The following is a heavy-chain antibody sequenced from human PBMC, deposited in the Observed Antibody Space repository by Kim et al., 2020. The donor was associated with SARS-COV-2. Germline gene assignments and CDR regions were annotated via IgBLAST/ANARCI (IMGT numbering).Heavy chain of an antibody. Sequence: AQKFQGRVTITADESTSTAYMELSSLRSEDTAVYYCAREGISGYYYYFDYWGQGTLVTVSS. D-gene: IGHD3-22*01. V-gene: IGHV1-69*01. J-gene: IGHJ4*02. CDR3: AREGISGYYYYFDY.